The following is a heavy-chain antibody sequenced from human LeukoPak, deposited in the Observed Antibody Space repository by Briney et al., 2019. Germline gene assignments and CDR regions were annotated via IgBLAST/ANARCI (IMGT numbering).Heavy chain of an antibody. CDR2: IYTSGST. J-gene: IGHJ4*02. D-gene: IGHD5-18*01. V-gene: IGHV4-4*07. Sequence: SETLSLTCTVSGGSISSYYWSWIRQPAGKGLEWIGRIYTSGSTNYNPSLKSRVTISEDTSKNQFSLKLSSVTAADTAVYYCAREPVRGYSYGYEPDYWGQGTLVTVSS. CDR1: GGSISSYY. CDR3: AREPVRGYSYGYEPDY.